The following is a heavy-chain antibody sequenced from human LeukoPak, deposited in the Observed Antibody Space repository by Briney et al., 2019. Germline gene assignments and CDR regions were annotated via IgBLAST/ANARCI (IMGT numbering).Heavy chain of an antibody. Sequence: GGSLRLSCAASGFTFSNAWMSWVRQAPGKGLEWVGRIKSKTDGGTTDYAAPVKGRFTISRDDSKNTLYLQMNSLKTEDTAEYYCTTDSSSSLLDYWGQGTLVTVSS. CDR1: GFTFSNAW. V-gene: IGHV3-15*01. J-gene: IGHJ4*02. CDR3: TTDSSSSLLDY. D-gene: IGHD6-13*01. CDR2: IKSKTDGGTT.